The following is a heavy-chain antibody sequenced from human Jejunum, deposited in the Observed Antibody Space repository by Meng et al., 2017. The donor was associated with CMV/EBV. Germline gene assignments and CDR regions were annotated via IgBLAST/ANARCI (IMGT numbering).Heavy chain of an antibody. V-gene: IGHV3-21*04. CDR3: ARRRDYFDS. CDR1: GFNFRGYS. Sequence: SCTASGFNFRGYSMNWVRQAPGKGLEWVSSINSDSRYIYYADSVKGRFTISRDSAKNSLYLQMSSLRGEDTAVYYCARRRDYFDSWGQGTLVTVSS. CDR2: INSDSRYI. J-gene: IGHJ4*02.